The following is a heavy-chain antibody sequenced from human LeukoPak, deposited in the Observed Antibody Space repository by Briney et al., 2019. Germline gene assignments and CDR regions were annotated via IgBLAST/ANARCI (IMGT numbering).Heavy chain of an antibody. CDR3: ARAIGYCSGGSCYGAFIY. J-gene: IGHJ4*02. CDR2: IYYSGST. Sequence: SETLSLTCTVSGGSISSYYWSWIRQPPGKGLEWIGYIYYSGSTNYNPSLKSRVTISVDTSKNQFSLKLSSVTAEDTAVYYCARAIGYCSGGSCYGAFIYWGQGTLVTVSS. D-gene: IGHD2-15*01. V-gene: IGHV4-59*01. CDR1: GGSISSYY.